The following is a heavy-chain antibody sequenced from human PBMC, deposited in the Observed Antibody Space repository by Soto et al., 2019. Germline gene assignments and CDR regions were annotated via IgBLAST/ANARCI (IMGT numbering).Heavy chain of an antibody. D-gene: IGHD2-15*01. CDR2: ISGSGGNT. V-gene: IGHV3-23*01. J-gene: IGHJ6*03. CDR3: AKGKYCSGGPCYSSFMDV. Sequence: GGSLRLSCAASGFTFSNYAMSWVRQAPGKGLEWVSAISGSGGNTYYADSVKGRFTISRDNSKNTLYPQMNSLRVEDTAVYYCAKGKYCSGGPCYSSFMDVWGIGTTVTVSS. CDR1: GFTFSNYA.